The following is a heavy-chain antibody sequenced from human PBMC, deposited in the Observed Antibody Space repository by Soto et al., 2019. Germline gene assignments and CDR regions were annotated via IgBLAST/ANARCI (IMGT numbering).Heavy chain of an antibody. Sequence: XGSLSLSFGAPGVTFKDQGMHVVGQAPGKGLEWVAVISYDGKQTYYADSVKGRFTISKDKSKRTLYLQMDSLRVDDTAVYYCERDGWGSNWYFEIWGRGTLVTVSS. D-gene: IGHD3-16*01. CDR2: ISYDGKQT. J-gene: IGHJ2*01. CDR3: ERDGWGSNWYFEI. CDR1: GVTFKDQG. V-gene: IGHV3-30*03.